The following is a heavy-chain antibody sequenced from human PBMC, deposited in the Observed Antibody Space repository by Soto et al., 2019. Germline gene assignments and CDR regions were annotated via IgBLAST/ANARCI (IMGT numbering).Heavy chain of an antibody. CDR2: IIPIFGTA. CDR3: ARVSDFWSGYYSSWDYYGMDV. D-gene: IGHD3-3*01. V-gene: IGHV1-69*13. CDR1: GGTFISYA. J-gene: IGHJ6*02. Sequence: SVKVSCKASGGTFISYAISWVRQAPGQGLEWMGGIIPIFGTANYAQKFQGRVTITADESTSTAYMELSSLRSEDTAVYYCARVSDFWSGYYSSWDYYGMDVWGQGTTVTVSS.